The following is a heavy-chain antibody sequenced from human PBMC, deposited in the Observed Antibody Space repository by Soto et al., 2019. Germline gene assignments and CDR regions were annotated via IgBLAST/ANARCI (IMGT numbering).Heavy chain of an antibody. Sequence: PGGSLRLSCAASGFTFSDYYMTWIRQAPGKGLEWISYISGGGETIHYADSLKGRFTISRDNAKNSLYLQMNSLSAEDTAVYYCARRGTTFCTSTDCHVNWFDPWGQGTLVTVSS. D-gene: IGHD2-2*01. J-gene: IGHJ5*02. CDR3: ARRGTTFCTSTDCHVNWFDP. V-gene: IGHV3-11*01. CDR2: ISGGGETI. CDR1: GFTFSDYY.